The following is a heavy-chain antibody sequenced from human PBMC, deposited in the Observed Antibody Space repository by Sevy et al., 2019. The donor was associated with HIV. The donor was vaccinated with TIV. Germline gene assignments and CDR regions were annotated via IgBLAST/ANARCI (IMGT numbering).Heavy chain of an antibody. J-gene: IGHJ5*02. CDR2: ISAYNGNT. V-gene: IGHV1-18*01. CDR3: ARLHCSSWLNNNWFDP. D-gene: IGHD6-13*01. CDR1: GYTFTSYG. Sequence: ASVKVSCKASGYTFTSYGISWVRQAPGQGLEWMGWISAYNGNTNYAQKLQGRVTMTTDTSTSTAYMELRSLRSDDTAVYYCARLHCSSWLNNNWFDPWGQGTLVTVSS.